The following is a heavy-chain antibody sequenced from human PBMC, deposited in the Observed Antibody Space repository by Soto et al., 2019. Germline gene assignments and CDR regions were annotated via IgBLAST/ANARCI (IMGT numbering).Heavy chain of an antibody. CDR3: ARDLWAYCGADCYPLDV. Sequence: QVRLQESGPGLVKPSETLCLTCTVSAGSIRSYYWSWICQPPGKGLEGIGYMYNTGITIYNHSLTRRVTISVDTSKNQCSLKLNSATAADPAVYYSARDLWAYCGADCYPLDVRGQGTVVTVSS. V-gene: IGHV4-59*12. D-gene: IGHD2-21*02. CDR1: AGSIRSYY. CDR2: MYNTGIT. J-gene: IGHJ6*02.